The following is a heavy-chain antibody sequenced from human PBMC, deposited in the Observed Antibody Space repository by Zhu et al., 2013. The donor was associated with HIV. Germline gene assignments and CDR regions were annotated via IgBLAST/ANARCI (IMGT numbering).Heavy chain of an antibody. D-gene: IGHD3-22*01. CDR1: GYTFTDYG. CDR3: ARGRYYYDHDGYYHEYFQL. J-gene: IGHJ1*01. V-gene: IGHV1-18*01. CDR2: GSTYNLYR. Sequence: QVQLVQSGAEVMQPGASVKVSCKASGYTFTDYGITWVRQAPGQGLEFMGWGSTYNLYRMLAPKFQGRVTMTTDKSTTTVYMELRSLRSDDTAVYYCARGRYYYDHDGYYHEYFQLWGQGTLVTVSS.